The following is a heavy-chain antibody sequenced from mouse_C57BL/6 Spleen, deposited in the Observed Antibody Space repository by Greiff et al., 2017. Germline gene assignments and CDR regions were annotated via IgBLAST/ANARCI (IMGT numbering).Heavy chain of an antibody. Sequence: QVQLQQSGAELVRPGASVTLSCKASGYTFTDYEMHWVKQTPVHGLEWIGAIDPETGGTAYTQKFKGKAILTADKSSSTAYMELRSLTSEDSAVYYCTGAGIPYAMDYWGQGTSVTVSS. CDR1: GYTFTDYE. CDR2: IDPETGGT. J-gene: IGHJ4*01. V-gene: IGHV1-15*01. CDR3: TGAGIPYAMDY.